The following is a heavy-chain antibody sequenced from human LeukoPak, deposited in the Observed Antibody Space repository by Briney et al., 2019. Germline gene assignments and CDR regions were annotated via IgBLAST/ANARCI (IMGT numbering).Heavy chain of an antibody. J-gene: IGHJ4*02. D-gene: IGHD6-19*01. V-gene: IGHV4-4*02. CDR1: GDSISNRYW. CDR2: IHHSGST. Sequence: SETLSLTCAVSGDSISNRYWWNWVRQPPGKGLEWIGEIHHSGSTNHNPSLKSRLTISLDKSRNQFSLKLTSVTATDTAVYYCASLGPAVAGTKEDYWGQGTLVTVSS. CDR3: ASLGPAVAGTKEDY.